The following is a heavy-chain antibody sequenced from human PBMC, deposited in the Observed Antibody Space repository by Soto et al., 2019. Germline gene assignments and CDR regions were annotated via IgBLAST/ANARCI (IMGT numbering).Heavy chain of an antibody. J-gene: IGHJ4*02. CDR3: VRDPPPPAY. D-gene: IGHD2-2*01. CDR1: GYTFASYA. CDR2: ISAYNGNT. V-gene: IGHV1-18*01. Sequence: QVQLVQSGAEVKKPGASVKVSCKASGYTFASYAISWMRQAPRQGLEWMGWISAYNGNTNYAQKLQGRVTMTTATSASTAYMELRSLSSADTAVYYCVRDPPPPAYWGQTTLVTVSS.